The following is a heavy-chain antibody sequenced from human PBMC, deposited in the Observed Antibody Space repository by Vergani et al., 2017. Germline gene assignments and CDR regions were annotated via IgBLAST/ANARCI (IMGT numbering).Heavy chain of an antibody. CDR2: ISYDGTNK. J-gene: IGHJ6*03. CDR1: GFTFGDHG. CDR3: ARDRGDWRYSRYFYNYYMDV. V-gene: IGHV3-30-3*01. Sequence: VQLVESGGGLVQPGRSLRLSCAASGFTFGDHGIHWVRRAPGKGLEWVALISYDGTNKYYTNSVRGRFTISRDNSKSTLFLQMNSLRVEDMAVYYCARDRGDWRYSRYFYNYYMDVWGKGTKVSVSS. D-gene: IGHD2-8*02.